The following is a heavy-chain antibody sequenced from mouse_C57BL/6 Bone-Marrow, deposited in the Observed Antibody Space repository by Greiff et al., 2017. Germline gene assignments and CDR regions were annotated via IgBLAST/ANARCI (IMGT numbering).Heavy chain of an antibody. CDR1: GYTFTSYW. CDR3: GVFAY. CDR2: IDPSDSYT. Sequence: QVQLQQPGAELVMPGASVKLSCKASGYTFTSYWMHWVKQRPGQGLEWIGEIDPSDSYTNYNQKFKGKSTLTVDKSSSTAYMQLSSLTSEDAAVYYCGVFAYWGQGTLVTVSA. J-gene: IGHJ3*01. V-gene: IGHV1-69*01.